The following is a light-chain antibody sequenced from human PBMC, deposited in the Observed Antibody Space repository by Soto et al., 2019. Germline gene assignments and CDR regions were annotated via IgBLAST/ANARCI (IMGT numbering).Light chain of an antibody. V-gene: IGKV1-39*01. Sequence: DIQMTQSPSSLSASVGDRVTITCRASQSISSYLNWYQQKPGKAPKLLIYAASSLQSGVPSRFSGSGSETDFTLTISSLQPEDFATYYCQQSYSTPWPFGQGTKVEIK. CDR1: QSISSY. CDR2: AAS. CDR3: QQSYSTPWP. J-gene: IGKJ1*01.